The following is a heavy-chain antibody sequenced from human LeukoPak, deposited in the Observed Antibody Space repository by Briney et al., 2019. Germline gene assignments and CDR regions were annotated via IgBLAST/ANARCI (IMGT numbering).Heavy chain of an antibody. D-gene: IGHD3-10*01. Sequence: SETLSLTCTVSGGSISSSSYYWGWIRQPPGKGLEWIGSIYYSGSTHYNPSLKSRVTISVDTSKNQFSLKLSSVTAADTAVYYCARLRITMVRGHAFDIWGQGTMVTVSS. CDR1: GGSISSSSYY. CDR2: IYYSGST. CDR3: ARLRITMVRGHAFDI. V-gene: IGHV4-39*01. J-gene: IGHJ3*02.